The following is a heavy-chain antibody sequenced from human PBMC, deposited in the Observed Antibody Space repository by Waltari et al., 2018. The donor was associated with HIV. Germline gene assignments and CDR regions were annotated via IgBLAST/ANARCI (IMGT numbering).Heavy chain of an antibody. CDR2: IKEDGSEK. CDR1: GFPISSYS. J-gene: IGHJ4*02. Sequence: EVQLVDSGGGLVQPGGSLSISCAASGFPISSYSMSWVRQAPGEGLEWVAFIKEDGSEKTYVDSVKGRFTISRDNAKNSLFLQMNNLRAEDTAVYYCGRGGLRDYWGQGTLVTVSS. CDR3: GRGGLRDY. V-gene: IGHV3-7*01. D-gene: IGHD3-16*01.